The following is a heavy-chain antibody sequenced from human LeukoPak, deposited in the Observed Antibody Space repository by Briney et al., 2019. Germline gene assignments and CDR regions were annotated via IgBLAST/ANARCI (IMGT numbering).Heavy chain of an antibody. D-gene: IGHD3-22*01. V-gene: IGHV4-39*07. CDR3: ARARGGFGEDYYDSSGYSTGSYFDY. Sequence: SETLSLTCTVSGVSISSSNSYWGWIRQPPGKGLEWIGSIYYSGNTYYNPSLKSRVTISVDTSKNQFSLKLSSVTAADTAVYYCARARGGFGEDYYDSSGYSTGSYFDYWGQGTLVTVSS. CDR1: GVSISSSNSY. J-gene: IGHJ4*02. CDR2: IYYSGNT.